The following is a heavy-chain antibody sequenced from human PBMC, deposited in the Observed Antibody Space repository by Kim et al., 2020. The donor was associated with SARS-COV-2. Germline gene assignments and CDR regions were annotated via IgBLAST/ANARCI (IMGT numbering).Heavy chain of an antibody. D-gene: IGHD2-21*02. Sequence: SETLSLTCTVSGGSISSSSYYWGWIRQPPGKGLEWIGSIYYSGSTYYNPSLKSRVTISVDTSKNQFSLKLSTVTAADTAVYYCARDRMVVTAIDYWGQGTLVTVSS. J-gene: IGHJ4*02. CDR2: IYYSGST. CDR1: GGSISSSSYY. V-gene: IGHV4-39*07. CDR3: ARDRMVVTAIDY.